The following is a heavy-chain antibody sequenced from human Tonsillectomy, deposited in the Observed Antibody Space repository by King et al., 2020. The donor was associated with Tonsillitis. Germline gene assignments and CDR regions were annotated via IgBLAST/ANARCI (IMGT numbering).Heavy chain of an antibody. CDR1: GGSINNYY. Sequence: QLQESGPGLVKPSETLSLTCTVSGGSINNYYWSWIRQPPGKGLEYIGFIYYTGSTNYNPSLKSRATISVDTSKEQFSLKLTSVTAADTAVYYCARPPLPAVAGHTGYFEYWGQGTLVPVPS. V-gene: IGHV4-59*08. J-gene: IGHJ1*01. CDR2: IYYTGST. D-gene: IGHD6-19*01. CDR3: ARPPLPAVAGHTGYFEY.